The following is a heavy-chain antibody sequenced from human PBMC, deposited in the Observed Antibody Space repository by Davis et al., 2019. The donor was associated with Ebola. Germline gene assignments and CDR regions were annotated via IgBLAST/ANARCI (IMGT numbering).Heavy chain of an antibody. J-gene: IGHJ4*02. Sequence: SETLSLTCTVSGGSISSSSYYWGWIRQPPGKGLEWIGSIYYSGSTYYNPSLKSRVTISVDTSKNQFSLKLSSVTAADTAVYYCARLNGPDSRDYWGQGTLVTVSS. CDR1: GGSISSSSYY. CDR3: ARLNGPDSRDY. CDR2: IYYSGST. V-gene: IGHV4-39*01. D-gene: IGHD3-22*01.